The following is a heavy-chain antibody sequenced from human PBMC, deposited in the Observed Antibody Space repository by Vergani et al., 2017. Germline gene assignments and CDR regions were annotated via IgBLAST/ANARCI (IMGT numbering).Heavy chain of an antibody. V-gene: IGHV4-59*01. CDR1: GGSISSYY. CDR3: ARSLEEGANSDFWSGYYTGYYYYYMDV. D-gene: IGHD3-3*01. J-gene: IGHJ6*03. Sequence: QVQLQESGPGLVKPSETLSLTCTVSGGSISSYYWRWIRQPPGPGLEWIGYIYYSGNTNYNPSLKSRVTISVDTSKNQFSLKLSSVTAADTAVYYCARSLEEGANSDFWSGYYTGYYYYYMDVWGKGTTVTVSS. CDR2: IYYSGNT.